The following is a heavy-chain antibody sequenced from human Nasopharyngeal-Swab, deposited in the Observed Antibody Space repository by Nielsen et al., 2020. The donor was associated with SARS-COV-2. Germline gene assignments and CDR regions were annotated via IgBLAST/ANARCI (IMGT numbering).Heavy chain of an antibody. Sequence: GGSLRLSCATSGFTFGSYSMNWVRQAPGKGLEWVSSISSSSSYIYYADSVKGRFTISRDNAKNSLYLQMNSLRAEDTAVYYCARAYSSGWTWFDYWGQGTLVTVSS. J-gene: IGHJ4*02. CDR1: GFTFGSYS. CDR3: ARAYSSGWTWFDY. V-gene: IGHV3-21*01. CDR2: ISSSSSYI. D-gene: IGHD6-19*01.